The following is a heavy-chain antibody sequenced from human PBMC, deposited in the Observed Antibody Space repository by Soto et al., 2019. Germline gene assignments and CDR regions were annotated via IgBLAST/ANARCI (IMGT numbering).Heavy chain of an antibody. D-gene: IGHD4-4*01. Sequence: QVQLVESGGGVVQPGRSLRLSCAASGFTFSSYGMHWVRQAPGKGLEWVAVISYDGSNKYYADSVKGRFTISRDNSKNTLYLKMNSLRAEDTAVYYCAKDTPRKLQYYYYYGMDVWGQGTTVTVSS. J-gene: IGHJ6*02. V-gene: IGHV3-30*18. CDR2: ISYDGSNK. CDR3: AKDTPRKLQYYYYYGMDV. CDR1: GFTFSSYG.